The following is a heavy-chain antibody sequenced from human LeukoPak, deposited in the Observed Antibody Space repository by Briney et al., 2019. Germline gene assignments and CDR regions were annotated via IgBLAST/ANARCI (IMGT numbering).Heavy chain of an antibody. J-gene: IGHJ5*02. D-gene: IGHD6-19*01. V-gene: IGHV3-48*04. CDR1: GFTFSNYN. Sequence: PGGSLRLSYAASGFTFSNYNMNWVRQAPGKGLEWVSYITTSSSTIYYADSVKGRFTISRDNAKNSLYLQMNSLRAEDTAVYYCARDSAGFDHWGQGTLVTVSS. CDR2: ITTSSSTI. CDR3: ARDSAGFDH.